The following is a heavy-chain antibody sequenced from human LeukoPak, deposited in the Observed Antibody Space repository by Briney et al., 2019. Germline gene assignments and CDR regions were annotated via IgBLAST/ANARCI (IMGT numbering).Heavy chain of an antibody. Sequence: PSETLSLTCTVSGGSISSGSYYWSWIRQPARKGLEWIGRIYTSGSTNYNPSLKSRVTISVDTSKNQFSLKLSSVTAADTAVYYCARDRSRSGYFDYWGQGTLVTVSS. J-gene: IGHJ4*02. CDR3: ARDRSRSGYFDY. CDR1: GGSISSGSYY. V-gene: IGHV4-61*02. CDR2: IYTSGST. D-gene: IGHD1-26*01.